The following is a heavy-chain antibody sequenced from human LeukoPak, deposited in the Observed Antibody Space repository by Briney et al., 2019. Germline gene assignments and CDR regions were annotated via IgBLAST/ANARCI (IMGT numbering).Heavy chain of an antibody. CDR2: IYSGGST. Sequence: PGGSLRLSCAASGFTVSSNYMSWVRQAPGKGLEGVSVIYSGGSTYYADSVKGRFTISRDNSKNTLYLQMNSLRAEDTAVYYCARELLWFGESYWGQGTLVTVSS. V-gene: IGHV3-53*01. J-gene: IGHJ4*02. CDR3: ARELLWFGESY. D-gene: IGHD3-10*01. CDR1: GFTVSSNY.